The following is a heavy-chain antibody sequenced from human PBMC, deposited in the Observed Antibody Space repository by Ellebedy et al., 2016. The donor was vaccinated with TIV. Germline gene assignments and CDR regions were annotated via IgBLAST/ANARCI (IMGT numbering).Heavy chain of an antibody. CDR2: ISDSGSGT. Sequence: PGGSLRLSCAASGFTFSSYAMCWVRQAPGKGLEWISTISDSGSGTFFADSVKGRFTISRDNSRNTLYLQMNSLTAEDTAVYYCANGAYDIWGQGTMVTVSS. J-gene: IGHJ3*02. CDR1: GFTFSSYA. V-gene: IGHV3-23*01. CDR3: ANGAYDI.